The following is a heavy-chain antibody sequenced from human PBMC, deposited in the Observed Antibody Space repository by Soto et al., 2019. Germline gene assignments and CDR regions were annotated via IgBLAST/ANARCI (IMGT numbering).Heavy chain of an antibody. CDR3: ARVSAAVTGTTDNWFDP. J-gene: IGHJ5*02. Sequence: ASVKVSCKASGYTFTSYAMHWVRQAPGQRLEWMGWINAGNGNTKYSQKFQGRVTITRDTSASTAYMELSSLRSEDTAVYYCARVSAAVTGTTDNWFDPWGQGTLVTVSS. CDR2: INAGNGNT. V-gene: IGHV1-3*01. CDR1: GYTFTSYA. D-gene: IGHD1-7*01.